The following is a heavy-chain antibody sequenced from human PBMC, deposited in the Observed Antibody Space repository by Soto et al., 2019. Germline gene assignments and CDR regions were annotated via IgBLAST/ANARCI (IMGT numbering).Heavy chain of an antibody. Sequence: PGGSLRLSCTASGFTFGDYAMSWFRQAPGKGLEWVGFIRSKAYGGTTEYAASVKGRFTISRDDSKSIAYLQMNSLKTEDTAVYYCTRGSIAAAGNPHYGMDVWGQGTTVTVSS. V-gene: IGHV3-49*03. D-gene: IGHD6-13*01. CDR1: GFTFGDYA. CDR2: IRSKAYGGTT. CDR3: TRGSIAAAGNPHYGMDV. J-gene: IGHJ6*02.